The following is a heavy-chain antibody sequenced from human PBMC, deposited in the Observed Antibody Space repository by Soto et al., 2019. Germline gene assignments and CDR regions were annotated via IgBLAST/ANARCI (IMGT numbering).Heavy chain of an antibody. CDR2: IKQDGSEK. V-gene: IGHV3-7*01. D-gene: IGHD1-26*01. CDR1: GFVFTNFW. J-gene: IGHJ4*02. Sequence: EVQLVESGGGLVQPGGSLRLSCAASGFVFTNFWISWVRQAPGKGLEWVATIKQDGSEKYYGDSVRGRFTISRDNARNSLYLQMSSLRPDYTALSYCVRDSPPRSSGTSPPYWGQGTLVIVSA. CDR3: VRDSPPRSSGTSPPY.